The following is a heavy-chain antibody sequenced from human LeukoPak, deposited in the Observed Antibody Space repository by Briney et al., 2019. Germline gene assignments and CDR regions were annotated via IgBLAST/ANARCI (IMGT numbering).Heavy chain of an antibody. CDR3: ASSPDYYDSLNNWFDP. CDR1: GGSISSYY. D-gene: IGHD3-22*01. CDR2: IHYSGST. J-gene: IGHJ5*02. Sequence: SETLSLTCTVSGGSISSYYWSWIRQPPGKGLEWIGYIHYSGSTNYNPSLKSRVTISVDTSKNQFSLKLSSVTAADTAVYYCASSPDYYDSLNNWFDPWGQGTLVTVSS. V-gene: IGHV4-59*01.